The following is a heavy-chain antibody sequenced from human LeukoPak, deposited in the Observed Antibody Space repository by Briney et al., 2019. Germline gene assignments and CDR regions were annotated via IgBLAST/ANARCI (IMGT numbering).Heavy chain of an antibody. D-gene: IGHD3-10*01. CDR1: GFTFSSYD. CDR2: IGSSSSTI. CDR3: ARDRYYGSGRSSAFDI. J-gene: IGHJ3*02. Sequence: PGGSLRLSCAASGFTFSSYDMNWVRQAPGKGLEWVSYIGSSSSTIYYADFVKGRFTISRDNAKNSLYLQMNSLRAEDTAVYYCARDRYYGSGRSSAFDIWGQGTMVTVSS. V-gene: IGHV3-48*04.